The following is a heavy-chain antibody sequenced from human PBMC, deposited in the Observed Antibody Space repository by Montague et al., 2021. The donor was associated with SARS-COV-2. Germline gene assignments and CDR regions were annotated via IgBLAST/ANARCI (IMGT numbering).Heavy chain of an antibody. CDR1: GFTFSSYA. D-gene: IGHD3-10*01. J-gene: IGHJ3*02. Sequence: SLRLSCAASGFTFSSYAMHWVRQAPGKGLEWVAVISYDGSNKFYADSVKGRFTISRDNSKNTLYLQMNSLRADDTAVYYCARVGYGSGSYWAFDIWGQGTMVTDSS. CDR2: ISYDGSNK. CDR3: ARVGYGSGSYWAFDI. V-gene: IGHV3-30-3*01.